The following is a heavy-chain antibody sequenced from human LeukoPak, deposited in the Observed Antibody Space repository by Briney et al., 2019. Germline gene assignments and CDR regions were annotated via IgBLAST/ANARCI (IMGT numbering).Heavy chain of an antibody. CDR2: IYYSGST. V-gene: IGHV4-39*07. CDR1: GGSISSSSYY. D-gene: IGHD3-9*01. Sequence: SETLSLTCTVSGGSISSSSYYWGWIRQPPGKGLEWIGSIYYSGSTYYNPSLKSRVTISVDTSKNQFSLKLSSVTAADTAVYYCAGAILTGYYHVDYWGQGTLVTVSS. CDR3: AGAILTGYYHVDY. J-gene: IGHJ4*02.